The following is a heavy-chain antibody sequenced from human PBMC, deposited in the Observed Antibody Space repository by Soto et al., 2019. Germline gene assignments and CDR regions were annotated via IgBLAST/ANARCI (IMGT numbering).Heavy chain of an antibody. D-gene: IGHD2-15*01. V-gene: IGHV1-24*01. CDR1: GYTLTELS. CDR2: FDPEDGET. CDR3: ATDNRIYCSGGSCYFGI. J-gene: IGHJ3*02. Sequence: QVQLVQSGAEVKKPGASVKVSCKVSGYTLTELSMHWVRQAPGKGLEWMGGFDPEDGETIYAQEFQGRVTMTEDTSTDTAYMELSSLRPEDTAVYYCATDNRIYCSGGSCYFGIWGQGTMVTVSS.